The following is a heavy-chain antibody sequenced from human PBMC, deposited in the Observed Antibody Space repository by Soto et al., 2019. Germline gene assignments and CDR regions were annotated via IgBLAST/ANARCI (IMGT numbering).Heavy chain of an antibody. CDR3: ARVYEGGYFDY. J-gene: IGHJ4*02. V-gene: IGHV3-30-3*01. Sequence: QVQLVESGGGVVQPGRSLTLSCAASGFTFSSYALHWVRQAPGKGLEWVAVISYDGSNKYYADSVKGRFTISRDNSKNTLYLQMNSLRAEDTAVYYCARVYEGGYFDYWGQGTLVTVSS. D-gene: IGHD3-16*01. CDR2: ISYDGSNK. CDR1: GFTFSSYA.